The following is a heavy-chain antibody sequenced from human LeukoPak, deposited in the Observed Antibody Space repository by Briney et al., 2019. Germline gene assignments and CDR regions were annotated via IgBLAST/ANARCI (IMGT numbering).Heavy chain of an antibody. CDR2: ISGGSDYI. CDR1: GFMFNGYS. CDR3: ASGSLARCDY. Sequence: GGSLRLSCAASGFMFNGYSMTWVRQAPGKGLEWVSYISGGSDYIFYTDSVKGRFTISRDNAKKSLYLQLNSLRVEDTAVYYCASGSLARCDYWGQGTLVTVSS. V-gene: IGHV3-21*01. J-gene: IGHJ4*02. D-gene: IGHD1-26*01.